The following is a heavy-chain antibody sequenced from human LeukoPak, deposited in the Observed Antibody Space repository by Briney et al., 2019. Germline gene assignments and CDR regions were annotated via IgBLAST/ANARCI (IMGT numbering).Heavy chain of an antibody. Sequence: SETLSLTCTVAGGSLSSGSYYWSWIRQPAGKGLEWIGRIYTRGRTNYNPSLKSRVTISVDTSKNQFSLKLSSVTAADTAVYYCARLFPSIAAAGPPYYFDYWGQGTLVTVSS. J-gene: IGHJ4*02. CDR2: IYTRGRT. CDR1: GGSLSSGSYY. CDR3: ARLFPSIAAAGPPYYFDY. D-gene: IGHD6-13*01. V-gene: IGHV4-61*02.